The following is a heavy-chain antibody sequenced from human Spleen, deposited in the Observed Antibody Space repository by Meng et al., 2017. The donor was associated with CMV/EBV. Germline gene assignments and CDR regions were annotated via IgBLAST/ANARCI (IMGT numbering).Heavy chain of an antibody. CDR1: GFTFTNYA. CDR2: ISGTGVTT. D-gene: IGHD2-2*01. J-gene: IGHJ6*02. V-gene: IGHV3-23*01. Sequence: GESLKISCAASGFTFTNYAMTWIRQAPGRGLEWVSVISGTGVTTYYAGSVKGRFTISRDKSTNTLYLQMNSLRVDDTATYYCARLCGHCRSISPSVYYYGMDVWGLGTTVTVSS. CDR3: ARLCGHCRSISPSVYYYGMDV.